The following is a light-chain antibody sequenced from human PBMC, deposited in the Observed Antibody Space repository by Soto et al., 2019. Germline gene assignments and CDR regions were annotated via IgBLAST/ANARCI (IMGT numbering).Light chain of an antibody. CDR3: QQYNDWPPWT. CDR2: GAS. V-gene: IGKV3-15*01. CDR1: QSVGSN. Sequence: EIVMTQSPATLSVSPGERATLSCRASQSVGSNLAWYQQRPGQAPRLLIHGASTRATGIPARFSGSGSGTDFTLTISSLQSEDFAVYYCQQYNDWPPWTFGQGTK. J-gene: IGKJ1*01.